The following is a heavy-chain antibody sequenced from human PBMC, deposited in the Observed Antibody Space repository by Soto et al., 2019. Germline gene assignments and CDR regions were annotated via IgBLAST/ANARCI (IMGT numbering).Heavy chain of an antibody. V-gene: IGHV2-70*11. Sequence: SGATLVNPTQTLTLTCTVSGFSLSTRTMFVTWIRQPPGKPLEWLARIAWDDAKYYSTSLRTRLTISKDTSKNQVVLTMTNMDPLDSATYFCARITYYADSHSGPLDFWGQGTVVTVSS. CDR2: IAWDDAK. J-gene: IGHJ3*01. D-gene: IGHD4-17*01. CDR3: ARITYYADSHSGPLDF. CDR1: GFSLSTRTMF.